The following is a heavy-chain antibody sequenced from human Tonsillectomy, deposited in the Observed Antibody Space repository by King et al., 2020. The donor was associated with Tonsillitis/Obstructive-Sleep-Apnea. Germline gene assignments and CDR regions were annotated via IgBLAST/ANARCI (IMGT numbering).Heavy chain of an antibody. D-gene: IGHD2-8*01. CDR3: ARDRAPGGLMVSEDQYYYYGMDV. CDR1: GYIFTSYG. J-gene: IGHJ6*02. Sequence: QVQLVESGAEVKKPGASVKVSCTASGYIFTSYGIGWVRQAPGQGLEWMGWISTYNGNTNYAQKLQGRVTMTTDTSTSTAYMDLRSLRSDDTAVYYCARDRAPGGLMVSEDQYYYYGMDVWGQGTTVTVSS. CDR2: ISTYNGNT. V-gene: IGHV1-18*01.